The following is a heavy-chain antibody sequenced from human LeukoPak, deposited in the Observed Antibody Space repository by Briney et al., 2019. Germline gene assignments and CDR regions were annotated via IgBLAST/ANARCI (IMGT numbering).Heavy chain of an antibody. J-gene: IGHJ4*02. D-gene: IGHD3-22*01. V-gene: IGHV3-21*01. CDR3: ARAQAYYDSSGSPTNHFDY. CDR1: GFTFSSYS. Sequence: GGSLRLSCAASGFTFSSYSMNWVRQAPGKGLEWVSSISSSSSYIYYADSVKGRFTISRHNAKNSLYLQMNSLRAEDTAVYYCARAQAYYDSSGSPTNHFDYWGQGTLVTVSS. CDR2: ISSSSSYI.